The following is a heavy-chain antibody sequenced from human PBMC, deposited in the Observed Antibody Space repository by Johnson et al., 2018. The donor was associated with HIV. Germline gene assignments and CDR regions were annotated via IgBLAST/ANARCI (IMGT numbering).Heavy chain of an antibody. J-gene: IGHJ3*01. CDR2: IRYDGSNK. CDR3: TTGTTVPTWD. Sequence: QVQLVESGGDVVQPGGSLRLSCAASGFTFSSFGMHWVRQAPGKGLEWVAFIRYDGSNKYYADSVKGRFTISRDNSKNTLYLQMNSLKTEDTAVYYCTTGTTVPTWDWGQGTMVTVSS. CDR1: GFTFSSFG. D-gene: IGHD4-17*01. V-gene: IGHV3-30*02.